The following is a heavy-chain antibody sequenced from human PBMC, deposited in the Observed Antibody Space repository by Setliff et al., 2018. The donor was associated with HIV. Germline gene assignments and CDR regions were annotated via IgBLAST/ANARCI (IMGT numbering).Heavy chain of an antibody. CDR1: GFTFSSYE. Sequence: PGGSLRLSCAASGFTFSSYEMNWVRQAPGKGLEWVSYISSSGSVIYYADSVKGRFTISRDNSKNSLYLQMNSLRAEDTAVYYCARDRGYDILTGYYMDVWGQGNPGHRLL. J-gene: IGHJ6*02. D-gene: IGHD3-9*01. V-gene: IGHV3-48*03. CDR2: ISSSGSVI. CDR3: ARDRGYDILTGYYMDV.